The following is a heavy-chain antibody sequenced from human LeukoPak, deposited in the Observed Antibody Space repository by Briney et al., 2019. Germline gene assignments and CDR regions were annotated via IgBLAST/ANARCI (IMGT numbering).Heavy chain of an antibody. J-gene: IGHJ4*02. V-gene: IGHV3-23*01. D-gene: IGHD2-15*01. Sequence: GGSLRLSCAASGITFSSYAMSWVRQAPGKGLEWVSVISGSGGTTYYADSVKGRFTISRDNSKNTLYLQMSSLRAEDTAVYYCAKKAGSRTDQCPLDYWGQGTLVTVSS. CDR2: ISGSGGTT. CDR1: GITFSSYA. CDR3: AKKAGSRTDQCPLDY.